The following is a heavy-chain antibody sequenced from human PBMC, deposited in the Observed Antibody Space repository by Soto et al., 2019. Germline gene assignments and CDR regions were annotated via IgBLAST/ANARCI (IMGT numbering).Heavy chain of an antibody. J-gene: IGHJ4*02. Sequence: QVQLVQSGADVKKPGASVKVSCKASGYTFTSYGISWVRQAPGQGLEWMGWISTYNGDTNYAQKLQGRVTMTTDTSTSTAYMELRSLRSDATAVYYCARDEGDGYGDPISYWGQGTLVTVSS. D-gene: IGHD4-17*01. V-gene: IGHV1-18*01. CDR2: ISTYNGDT. CDR1: GYTFTSYG. CDR3: ARDEGDGYGDPISY.